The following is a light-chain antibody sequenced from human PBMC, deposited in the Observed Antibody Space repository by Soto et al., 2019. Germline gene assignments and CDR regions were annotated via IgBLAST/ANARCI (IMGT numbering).Light chain of an antibody. Sequence: DIQLTQSPSSLSASVGDRVTITCRASQSISGYLGWYQQKPGKAPKLLIYAASTLQSGVPSRFSGSGSGTEFTLTISSLQPEDFATYYCQQYYSSSWAFGQGTKVDIK. V-gene: IGKV1-39*01. J-gene: IGKJ1*01. CDR3: QQYYSSSWA. CDR2: AAS. CDR1: QSISGY.